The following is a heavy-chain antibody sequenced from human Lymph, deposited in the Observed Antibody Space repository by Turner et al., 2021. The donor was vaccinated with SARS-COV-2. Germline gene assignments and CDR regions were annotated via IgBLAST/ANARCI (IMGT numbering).Heavy chain of an antibody. D-gene: IGHD1-1*01. CDR1: GFTFSSYA. CDR2: ISGSGGST. V-gene: IGHV3-23*01. J-gene: IGHJ4*02. Sequence: EVQLFESGGGLVQPGGPLRLPRPPPGFTFSSYAMSWVRQAPGKGLEWVSAISGSGGSTYYADSVKGRFTISRDNSKNTLYLQMNSLRAEDTAVYYCAKDPNWYVLSAVDYWGQGTLVTVSS. CDR3: AKDPNWYVLSAVDY.